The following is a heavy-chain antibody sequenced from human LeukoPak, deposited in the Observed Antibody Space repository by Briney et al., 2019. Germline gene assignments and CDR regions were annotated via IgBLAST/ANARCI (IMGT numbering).Heavy chain of an antibody. CDR1: GYSFTSYW. J-gene: IGHJ6*03. D-gene: IGHD7-27*01. CDR3: ATLSGGTTPGDYYYYYMDV. Sequence: GESLKISCKGSGYSFTSYWIGWVRQMPGKGLEWMGIIYPGDSDTRYSPSFQGQVTISADKSISTAYLQWSSLKASDTAMYYCATLSGGTTPGDYYYYYMDVWGKGTTVTVSS. V-gene: IGHV5-51*01. CDR2: IYPGDSDT.